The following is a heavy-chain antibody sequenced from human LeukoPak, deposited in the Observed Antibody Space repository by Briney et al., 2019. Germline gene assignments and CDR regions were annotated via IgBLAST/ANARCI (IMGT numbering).Heavy chain of an antibody. D-gene: IGHD5-12*01. CDR2: ITYEGSNQ. Sequence: GGSLRLSCAAPGFSFGSYGMHWLRQAPGKGLEWVAVITYEGSNQYYADSVKGRFTISRDNSKNTLYLQMNSLRAEDTAVYYCAKQLWSGYDYGFEYWGQGTLVSVSS. CDR3: AKQLWSGYDYGFEY. V-gene: IGHV3-30*18. CDR1: GFSFGSYG. J-gene: IGHJ4*02.